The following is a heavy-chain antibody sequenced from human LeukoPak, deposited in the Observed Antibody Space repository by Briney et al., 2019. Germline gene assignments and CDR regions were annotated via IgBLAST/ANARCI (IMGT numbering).Heavy chain of an antibody. CDR2: INPNSGGT. V-gene: IGHV1-2*02. CDR1: GYTFTGYY. CDR3: ARDNEDMYYFDY. D-gene: IGHD1-1*01. J-gene: IGHJ4*02. Sequence: ASGKASCKASGYTFTGYYMHWVRQAPGQGLEWMGWINPNSGGTNYAQKFQGRVTMTRDTSISTAYMELSRLRSDDTAVYYCARDNEDMYYFDYWGQGTLVTVPS.